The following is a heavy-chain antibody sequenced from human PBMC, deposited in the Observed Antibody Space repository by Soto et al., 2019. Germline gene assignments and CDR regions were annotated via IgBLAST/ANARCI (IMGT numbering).Heavy chain of an antibody. Sequence: SETLSLTCTVSGGSISSGGYYWSWIRQHPGKGLEWIGYIYYSGSTYYNPSLKSRVTISVDTSKNQFSLKLSSVTAADTAVYYCARAYGDDSLFDYWGQGTLVTVSS. V-gene: IGHV4-31*03. CDR1: GGSISSGGYY. CDR3: ARAYGDDSLFDY. D-gene: IGHD5-12*01. CDR2: IYYSGST. J-gene: IGHJ4*02.